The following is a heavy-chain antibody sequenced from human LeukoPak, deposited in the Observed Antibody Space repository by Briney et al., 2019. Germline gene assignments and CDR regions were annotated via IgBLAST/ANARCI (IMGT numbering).Heavy chain of an antibody. CDR3: ARPFPTDCSSTSCSIDY. Sequence: SETLSLTCTVSGGSISRSSYYWGWVRQPPGKGLEWIGSIYYSGSTYYNPSLKSRVTISVDTSKNQFSLKLSSVTAADTAVYYCARPFPTDCSSTSCSIDYWGQGTLVTVSS. V-gene: IGHV4-39*01. CDR2: IYYSGST. J-gene: IGHJ4*02. CDR1: GGSISRSSYY. D-gene: IGHD2-2*01.